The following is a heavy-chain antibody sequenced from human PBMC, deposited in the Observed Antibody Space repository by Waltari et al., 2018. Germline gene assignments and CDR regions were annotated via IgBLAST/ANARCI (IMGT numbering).Heavy chain of an antibody. V-gene: IGHV3-11*01. D-gene: IGHD3-16*01. CDR3: AADNGYGDYVFVAY. CDR1: GFSFDDHY. J-gene: IGHJ4*02. CDR2: VWTGGVSI. Sequence: QEQLLESGGDLVKHGGALRLSCVARGFSFDDHYMRWIRRSPGKGLEWVSYVWTGGVSIYYADAVMGRSNISRDNTKNSLYLQMEYLEPEDTAIYSCAADNGYGDYVFVAYWGQGTMVTVSS.